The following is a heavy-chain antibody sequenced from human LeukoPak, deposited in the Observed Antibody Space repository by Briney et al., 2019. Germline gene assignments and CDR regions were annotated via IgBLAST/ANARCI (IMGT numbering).Heavy chain of an antibody. CDR2: ISSSSSYI. J-gene: IGHJ4*02. Sequence: GGSLRLSCAASGFTFSSYSMNWVRQAPGKGLEWVSSISSSSSYIYYADSVKGRFTISRDNAKNSLYLQMNSLRAEDTAVYYCARDKSSGSYLDFDYWGQGTLVTVSS. CDR1: GFTFSSYS. D-gene: IGHD1-26*01. V-gene: IGHV3-21*01. CDR3: ARDKSSGSYLDFDY.